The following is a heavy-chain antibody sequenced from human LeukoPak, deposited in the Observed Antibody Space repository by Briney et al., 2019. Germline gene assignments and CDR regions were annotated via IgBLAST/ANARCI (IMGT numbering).Heavy chain of an antibody. Sequence: ASVKVSCKVSGYTLTELSMHWVRQAPGKGLEWMGGFDPEDGETIYAQKFQGRVTITADKSTSTAYMELSSLRSEDTAVYYCARGVADDYGYYLDYWGQGTLVTVSS. V-gene: IGHV1-24*01. J-gene: IGHJ4*02. CDR1: GYTLTELS. D-gene: IGHD4-17*01. CDR3: ARGVADDYGYYLDY. CDR2: FDPEDGET.